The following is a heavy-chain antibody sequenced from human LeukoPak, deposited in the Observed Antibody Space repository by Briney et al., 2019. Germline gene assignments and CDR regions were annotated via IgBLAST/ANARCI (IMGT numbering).Heavy chain of an antibody. Sequence: PSETLSLTCTVSGGSISSGSYYWSWIRQPPGKGLEWIGSIYYSGSTYYNPSLKSRVTISVDTSKNQFSLKLSSVTAADTAVYYCARPSGSGWYDEYYFDYWGQVTLVTVSS. CDR1: GGSISSGSYY. V-gene: IGHV4-39*01. D-gene: IGHD6-19*01. CDR3: ARPSGSGWYDEYYFDY. J-gene: IGHJ4*02. CDR2: IYYSGST.